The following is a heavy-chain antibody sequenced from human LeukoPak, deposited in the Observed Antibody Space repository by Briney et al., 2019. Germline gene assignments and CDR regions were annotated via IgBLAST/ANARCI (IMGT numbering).Heavy chain of an antibody. CDR2: IYYSGST. D-gene: IGHD4-17*01. Sequence: SETLSLTCTVSGGSISSYYWSWIRQPPGKGLEWIGYIYYSGSTNYNPSLKSRVTISVDTSKNQFSLKLSSVTAADTAVYYCARDLATVNDYWGQGTLVTVSS. CDR1: GGSISSYY. CDR3: ARDLATVNDY. V-gene: IGHV4-59*01. J-gene: IGHJ4*02.